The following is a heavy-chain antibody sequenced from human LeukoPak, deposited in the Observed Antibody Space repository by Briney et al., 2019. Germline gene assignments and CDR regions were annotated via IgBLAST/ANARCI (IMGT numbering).Heavy chain of an antibody. J-gene: IGHJ4*02. Sequence: ASVKVSCKASGYTFTSYGITWVRQAPGQGLEWMGWISTYSGNTNYAQKLQGRVTMTTDTSTTTAYMELRSLRSDDTAVYYCARGPLYSSNWYVVPDYWGQGTLVTVSS. CDR3: ARGPLYSSNWYVVPDY. CDR2: ISTYSGNT. V-gene: IGHV1-18*01. CDR1: GYTFTSYG. D-gene: IGHD6-13*01.